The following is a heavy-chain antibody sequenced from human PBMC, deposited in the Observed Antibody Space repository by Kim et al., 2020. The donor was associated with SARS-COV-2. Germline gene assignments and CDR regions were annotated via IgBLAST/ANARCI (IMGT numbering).Heavy chain of an antibody. V-gene: IGHV1-2*06. CDR2: INPNSGGT. Sequence: ASVKVSCKASGYTFTGYYMHWVRQAPGQGLEWMGRINPNSGGTNYAQKFQGRVTMTRDTSISTAYMELSRLRSDDTAVYYCARDGDNWNYVVWFDPWGQGTLVTVSS. J-gene: IGHJ5*02. D-gene: IGHD1-7*01. CDR3: ARDGDNWNYVVWFDP. CDR1: GYTFTGYY.